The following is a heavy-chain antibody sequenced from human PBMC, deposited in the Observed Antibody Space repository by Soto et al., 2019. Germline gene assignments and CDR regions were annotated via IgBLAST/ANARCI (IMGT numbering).Heavy chain of an antibody. CDR2: TYYSGST. CDR3: ARLLPAAGYYFDY. Sequence: QVQLQESGPGLVKPSQTLSLTCTVSGGSISSGGYYWSWIRQHPGKGLEWIGYTYYSGSTYYNPSVKSRVTLSVDTSKHQFSLKLRSVTAADTAVYYFARLLPAAGYYFDYWGQGTLVTVSS. V-gene: IGHV4-31*03. CDR1: GGSISSGGYY. J-gene: IGHJ4*02. D-gene: IGHD6-13*01.